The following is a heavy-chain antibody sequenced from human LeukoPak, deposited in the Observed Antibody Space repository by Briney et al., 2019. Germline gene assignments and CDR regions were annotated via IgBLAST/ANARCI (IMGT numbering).Heavy chain of an antibody. CDR1: GFTFSSYA. CDR2: IYYSGST. J-gene: IGHJ4*02. D-gene: IGHD6-6*01. Sequence: LRLSCAASGFTFSSYAMSWVRQPPGKGLEWIGYIYYSGSTYYNPSLKSRVTISVDTSKNQFSLKLSSVTAADTAVYYCARSYLAARFDYWGQGTLVTVSS. CDR3: ARSYLAARFDY. V-gene: IGHV4-30-4*08.